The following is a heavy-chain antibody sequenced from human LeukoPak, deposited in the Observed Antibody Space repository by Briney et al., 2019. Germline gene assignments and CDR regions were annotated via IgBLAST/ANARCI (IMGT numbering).Heavy chain of an antibody. D-gene: IGHD6-13*01. J-gene: IGHJ5*02. CDR2: INHSGST. V-gene: IGHV4-34*08. CDR1: GFTFSSYA. CDR3: TAGTNWFDP. Sequence: GSLRLSCAASGFTFSSYAMSWVRQPPGKGLEWIGEINHSGSTNYNPSLKSRVTISVDTSKNQLSLKLSSVTAADTAVYYGTAGTNWFDPWGQGTLVTVSS.